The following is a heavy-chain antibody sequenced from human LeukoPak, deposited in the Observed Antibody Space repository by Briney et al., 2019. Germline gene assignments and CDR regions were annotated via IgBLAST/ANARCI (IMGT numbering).Heavy chain of an antibody. Sequence: ASVKVSCKASGYTFTSYYMHWVRQAPGQGLEWMGWINPNSGGTNYAQKFQGRVTMTRDTSISTAYMELSRLRSDDTAVYYCARVGGDYYDSSGYSPWGQGTLVTVSS. CDR2: INPNSGGT. V-gene: IGHV1-2*02. CDR1: GYTFTSYY. D-gene: IGHD3-22*01. J-gene: IGHJ5*02. CDR3: ARVGGDYYDSSGYSP.